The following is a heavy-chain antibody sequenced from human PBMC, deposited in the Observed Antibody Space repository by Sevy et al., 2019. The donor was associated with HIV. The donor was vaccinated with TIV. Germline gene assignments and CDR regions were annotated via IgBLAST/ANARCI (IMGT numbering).Heavy chain of an antibody. D-gene: IGHD2-15*01. V-gene: IGHV2-5*01. CDR2: IYWNDDK. J-gene: IGHJ4*02. Sequence: SGPTLVNPTQTLTLTCTFSGFSLSTSGVGVGWIRQPPGKALEWLALIYWNDDKGYSPSLKSRLTITKDTSKNQVVLTMTNMDPVDTATYYCAHSRVAWFGGSCYFDYWGQGTLVTVSS. CDR1: GFSLSTSGVG. CDR3: AHSRVAWFGGSCYFDY.